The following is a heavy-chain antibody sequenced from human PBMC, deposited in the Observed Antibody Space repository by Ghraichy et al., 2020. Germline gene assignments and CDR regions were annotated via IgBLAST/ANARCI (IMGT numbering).Heavy chain of an antibody. J-gene: IGHJ3*01. CDR3: AREPGIAVAGAHFNV. CDR2: ISASSSFI. V-gene: IGHV3-21*01. D-gene: IGHD6-13*01. CDR1: GFSSSSYS. Sequence: GGSLRLSCAASGFSSSSYSMNWVRQAPGKGLEWVSSISASSSFINYADSVKGRFNISRDNAKNSLFLQMNSLRADDTAMYYCAREPGIAVAGAHFNVWGQGTMVTVSP.